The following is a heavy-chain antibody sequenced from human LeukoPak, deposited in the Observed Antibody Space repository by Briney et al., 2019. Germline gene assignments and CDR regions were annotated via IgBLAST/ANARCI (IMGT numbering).Heavy chain of an antibody. V-gene: IGHV3-11*05. J-gene: IGHJ4*02. Sequence: KSGGSPRLSCAASGFSFSDYYMSWIRQPPGKGLEWVAYMSSSSSHINYADSVKGGFTISRDNTKNSLYLQMNSLRAEDTAVYYCARGRSWFDYWGQGTLVAVSS. CDR3: ARGRSWFDY. D-gene: IGHD6-13*01. CDR2: MSSSSSHI. CDR1: GFSFSDYY.